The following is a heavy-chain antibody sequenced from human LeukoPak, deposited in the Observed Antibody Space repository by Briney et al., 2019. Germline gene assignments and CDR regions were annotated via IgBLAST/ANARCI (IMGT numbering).Heavy chain of an antibody. V-gene: IGHV3-7*01. CDR1: GFTFSTSW. J-gene: IGHJ4*02. D-gene: IGHD4-23*01. CDR3: ARISTSVAGADY. Sequence: AGSLRLSYAASGFTFSTSWMSWVRQAPGKGLEWVANIKRDGSEKYYVDSVKGRFTISRDNSKNSRYLQMDSLRAEDTAVYYCARISTSVAGADYWGQGTLVTVSS. CDR2: IKRDGSEK.